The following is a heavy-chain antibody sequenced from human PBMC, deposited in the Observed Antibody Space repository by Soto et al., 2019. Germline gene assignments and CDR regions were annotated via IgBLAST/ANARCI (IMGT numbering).Heavy chain of an antibody. CDR3: ARGVVSRAYYFDY. V-gene: IGHV3-21*01. Sequence: EVQLVESGGGLVKPGGSLRLSCAASGFTFSSYSMNWVRQAPGKGLEWVSSISSSSSYIYYADSVKGRFTISRDNAKNSLYLQMNSLRAEDTAVYYCARGVVSRAYYFDYWGQGTLVTV. D-gene: IGHD2-15*01. J-gene: IGHJ4*02. CDR1: GFTFSSYS. CDR2: ISSSSSYI.